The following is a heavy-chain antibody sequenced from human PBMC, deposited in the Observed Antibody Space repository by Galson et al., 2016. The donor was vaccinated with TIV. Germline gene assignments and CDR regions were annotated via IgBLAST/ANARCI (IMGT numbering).Heavy chain of an antibody. CDR2: IDWDDDK. D-gene: IGHD3-10*01. V-gene: IGHV2-70*17. CDR3: ARINVGDYGSESYYHLGNFDS. J-gene: IGHJ4*02. CDR1: GFSLNTTGMC. Sequence: PALVKPTQTLTLTCTFSGFSLNTTGMCVSWIRQPPGKALEWLARIDWDDDKFYSTFLKTRLTISKDTSKNQVVLTMTNMDPVDTATYYCARINVGDYGSESYYHLGNFDSWGQGTLVTVSS.